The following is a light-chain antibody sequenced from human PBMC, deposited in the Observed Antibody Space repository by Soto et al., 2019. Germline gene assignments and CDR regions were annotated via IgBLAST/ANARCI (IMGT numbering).Light chain of an antibody. Sequence: QSALTQPASVSGSHGQSITISCTGNSSDVGGHTYVSWYQQHPGKAPKLIIFAVSNRPSGVSNRFSGSKSGNTASLTISGLQAEDEADYYCCSYRTGSLYVFGIGTQLTVL. CDR3: CSYRTGSLYV. V-gene: IGLV2-14*03. CDR1: SSDVGGHTY. CDR2: AVS. J-gene: IGLJ7*01.